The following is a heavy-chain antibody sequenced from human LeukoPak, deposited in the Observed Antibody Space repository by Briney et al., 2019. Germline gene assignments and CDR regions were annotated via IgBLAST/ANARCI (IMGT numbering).Heavy chain of an antibody. CDR3: ARGITIFGVIIIANWFDP. J-gene: IGHJ5*02. Sequence: SETLSLTCAVSGYSISSGYHWGWIRQPPGNGLEWLGSIYHSGSTYYSPSLKSRVTISLDTSKNQFSLKLSSVTAADTAVYYCARGITIFGVIIIANWFDPWGQGTLVTVSS. D-gene: IGHD3-3*01. V-gene: IGHV4-38-2*01. CDR2: IYHSGST. CDR1: GYSISSGYH.